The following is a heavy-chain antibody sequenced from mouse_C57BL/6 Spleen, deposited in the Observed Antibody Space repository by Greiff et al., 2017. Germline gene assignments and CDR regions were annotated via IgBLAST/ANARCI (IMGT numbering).Heavy chain of an antibody. CDR3: AYYYGSSYGFAY. J-gene: IGHJ3*01. CDR2: IYPGDGDT. D-gene: IGHD1-1*01. Sequence: VQLQQSGPELVKPGASVKISCKASGYAFSSSWMNWVKQRPGKGLEWIGRIYPGDGDTNYNGKFKGKATLTADKSSSTAYMQLSSLTSEDSAVYFGAYYYGSSYGFAYWGQGTLVTVSA. CDR1: GYAFSSSW. V-gene: IGHV1-82*01.